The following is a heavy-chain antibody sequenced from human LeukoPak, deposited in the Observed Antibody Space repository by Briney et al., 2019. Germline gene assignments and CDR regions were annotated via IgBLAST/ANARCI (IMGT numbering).Heavy chain of an antibody. Sequence: SETLSLTCAVYGGSFSGYYWSWIRQPPGKGLEWIGEINHSGSTNYNPSLKSRVTISVDTSKNQFSLKLSSVTAADTAVYYCARSRSSSSRLGYYFDYWGQGTLVTVSS. CDR3: ARSRSSSSRLGYYFDY. J-gene: IGHJ4*02. CDR1: GGSFSGYY. D-gene: IGHD6-6*01. V-gene: IGHV4-34*01. CDR2: INHSGST.